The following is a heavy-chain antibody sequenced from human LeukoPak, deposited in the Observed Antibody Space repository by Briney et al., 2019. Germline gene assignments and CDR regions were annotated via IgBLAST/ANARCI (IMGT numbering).Heavy chain of an antibody. D-gene: IGHD2-2*01. J-gene: IGHJ5*02. V-gene: IGHV1-2*02. CDR2: INPNSGGT. Sequence: ASVKVSCKASGYTFTGYYMHWVRQAPGQGLEWMGWINPNSGGTNYAQKFQGRVTMTRDTSISIAYMGLSRLRSDDTAVYYCARFGVVVVPAYFRSYNWFDPWGQGTLVTVSS. CDR3: ARFGVVVVPAYFRSYNWFDP. CDR1: GYTFTGYY.